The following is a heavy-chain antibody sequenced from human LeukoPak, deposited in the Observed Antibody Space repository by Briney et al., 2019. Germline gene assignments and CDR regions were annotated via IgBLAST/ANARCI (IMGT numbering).Heavy chain of an antibody. CDR2: ISAYNGNT. CDR1: GYTFTSYD. CDR3: ARDYLAVAGKAFDY. Sequence: ASVKVSCKASGYTFTSYDINWVRQATGQGLEWMGWISAYNGNTNYAQKLQGRVTMTTDTSTSTAYMELRSLRSDDTAVYYCARDYLAVAGKAFDYWGQGTLVTVSS. J-gene: IGHJ4*02. D-gene: IGHD6-19*01. V-gene: IGHV1-18*01.